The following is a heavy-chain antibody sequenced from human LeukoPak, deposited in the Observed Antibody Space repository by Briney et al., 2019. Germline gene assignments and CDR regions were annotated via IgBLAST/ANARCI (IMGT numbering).Heavy chain of an antibody. CDR2: ISGSGGTT. D-gene: IGHD3-22*01. J-gene: IGHJ4*02. CDR1: GFTFSSYS. V-gene: IGHV3-23*01. CDR3: AKTNGYYDL. Sequence: GGSLRLSCAASGFTFSSYSMNWVRQAPGKGLEWVSGISGSGGTTYDADSVKGRFTISRDNSKSTMYLQMNSLRAEETAVYHCAKTNGYYDLWGQGTLVIVSS.